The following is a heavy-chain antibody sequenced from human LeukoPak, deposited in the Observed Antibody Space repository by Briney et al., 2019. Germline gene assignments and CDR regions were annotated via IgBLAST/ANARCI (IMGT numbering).Heavy chain of an antibody. CDR2: MSSSSSYI. D-gene: IGHD6-19*01. Sequence: PGGSLRLSCAASGFTFSSYSMHWVRQAPGKGLEWVSSMSSSSSYIYYADSVKGRFTISRDNAKNSLYLQMNSLRAEDTAVYYCARAGSSGWFDYWGQGTLVTVSS. V-gene: IGHV3-21*01. J-gene: IGHJ4*02. CDR1: GFTFSSYS. CDR3: ARAGSSGWFDY.